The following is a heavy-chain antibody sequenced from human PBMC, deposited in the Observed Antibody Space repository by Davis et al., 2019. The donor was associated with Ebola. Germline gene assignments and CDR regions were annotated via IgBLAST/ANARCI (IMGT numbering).Heavy chain of an antibody. J-gene: IGHJ4*02. V-gene: IGHV3-74*01. CDR2: ISPDVSAT. CDR3: ARDFDRVRT. Sequence: HTGGSLRLSCAASGFSFSNYWIHWVRQAPGKGLMWVSRISPDVSATGYADSVKGRFTISRDNARNTLYLQMNSLRAEDTAVYYCARDFDRVRTWGQGTLVTVSS. D-gene: IGHD3-22*01. CDR1: GFSFSNYW.